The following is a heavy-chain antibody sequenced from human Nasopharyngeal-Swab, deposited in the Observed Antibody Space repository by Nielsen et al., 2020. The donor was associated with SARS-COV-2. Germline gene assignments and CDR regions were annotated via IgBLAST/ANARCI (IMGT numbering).Heavy chain of an antibody. Sequence: SETLSLTCSVSGDSMRSDRYYWSWIRQHPGKGLEWIGYIYYSGSTYYNPSLKSRVTISVDTSKNQFSLKLSSVTAADTAVYYCARADIVVVPAASFDYWGQGTLVTVSS. D-gene: IGHD2-2*01. CDR1: GDSMRSDRYY. CDR2: IYYSGST. CDR3: ARADIVVVPAASFDY. J-gene: IGHJ4*02. V-gene: IGHV4-31*03.